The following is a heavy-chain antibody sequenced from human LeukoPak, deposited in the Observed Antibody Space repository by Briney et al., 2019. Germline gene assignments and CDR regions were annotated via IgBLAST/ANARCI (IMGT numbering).Heavy chain of an antibody. CDR2: IKEDGSAK. D-gene: IGHD5-12*01. V-gene: IGHV3-7*04. J-gene: IGHJ4*02. CDR1: GFTFSRYW. Sequence: GGSLRLSCTASGFTFSRYWMTGVRQAPGKGLEWVANIKEDGSAKYYVDSMKGRFTISRDNAKNSLYLQINSLRAEDTAVYYFARDSPGYGGDSDWVQGTLVTVSS. CDR3: ARDSPGYGGDSD.